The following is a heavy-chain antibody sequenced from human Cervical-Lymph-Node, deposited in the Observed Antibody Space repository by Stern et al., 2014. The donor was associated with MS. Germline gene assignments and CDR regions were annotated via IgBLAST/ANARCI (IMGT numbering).Heavy chain of an antibody. CDR2: ILRPGGTA. D-gene: IGHD3-10*01. Sequence: VQLVESGADVKKPGSSVRVSCKAYGGISWLRQAPGQGLAWVGGILRPGGTAHYTQSFQGRLAITADKSTNTTYMELSSLRSNDTAIYYCARGAGDNWFDPWGQGTLVSVSS. CDR1: GG. V-gene: IGHV1-69*06. CDR3: ARGAGDNWFDP. J-gene: IGHJ5*02.